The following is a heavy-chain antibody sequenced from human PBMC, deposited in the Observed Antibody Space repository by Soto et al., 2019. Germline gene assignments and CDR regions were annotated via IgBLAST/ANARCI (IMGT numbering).Heavy chain of an antibody. CDR1: GFTFSSYA. Sequence: SGGSLRLSCAASGFTFSSYAMHWVRQAPGKGLEWVAVISYDGSNKYYADSVKGRFTISRGNSKNTLYLQMNSLRAEDTAVYYCARERVVVAAGDYYYYGMDVWGQGTTVTVSS. V-gene: IGHV3-30-3*01. CDR2: ISYDGSNK. CDR3: ARERVVVAAGDYYYYGMDV. J-gene: IGHJ6*02. D-gene: IGHD2-15*01.